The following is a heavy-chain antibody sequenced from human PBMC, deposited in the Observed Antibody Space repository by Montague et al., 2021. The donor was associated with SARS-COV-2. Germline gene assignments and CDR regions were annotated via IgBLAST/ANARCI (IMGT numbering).Heavy chain of an antibody. V-gene: IGHV4-59*08. CDR2: IYYSGST. CDR3: AVNSNYYYYYGMDV. D-gene: IGHD4-11*01. CDR1: GGSIGSYY. Sequence: SETLSLTCTVSGGSIGSYYWSWIRQPPGKGLEWIGYIYYSGSTNYNPSLKSRVTISVDTSKNQFSLKLSSVTAADTAVYYCAVNSNYYYYYGMDVWGQGTTVTVSS. J-gene: IGHJ6*02.